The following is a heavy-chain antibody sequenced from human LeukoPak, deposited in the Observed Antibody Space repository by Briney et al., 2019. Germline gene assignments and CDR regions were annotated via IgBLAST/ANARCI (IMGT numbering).Heavy chain of an antibody. CDR1: GFTFSSSA. J-gene: IGHJ3*02. D-gene: IGHD3-10*01. Sequence: GGSLRLSCAASGFTFSSSATSWVRQAPGKGLEWVSAITGSGGSTYYADSVKGRFTISRDNSKNTLYLQMNSLRAEDTAVYYCAKVMVRGVITEDAFDIWGQGTMVTVSS. CDR2: ITGSGGST. CDR3: AKVMVRGVITEDAFDI. V-gene: IGHV3-23*01.